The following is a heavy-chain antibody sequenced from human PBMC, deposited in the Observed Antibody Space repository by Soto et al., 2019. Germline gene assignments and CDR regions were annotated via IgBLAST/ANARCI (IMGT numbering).Heavy chain of an antibody. Sequence: QVQLQESGPGLVKSSGTLSLTCGVSGDSISSSKWWSWVRQPSGKGLEWIGEIFHTGSTNYNPSLNSRVTISVDKSKNQFSLRLSSVTAADTAVYYCAYSTGWYRIDNWGQGSLVTVSS. CDR2: IFHTGST. D-gene: IGHD6-19*01. CDR1: GDSISSSKW. J-gene: IGHJ4*02. V-gene: IGHV4-4*02. CDR3: AYSTGWYRIDN.